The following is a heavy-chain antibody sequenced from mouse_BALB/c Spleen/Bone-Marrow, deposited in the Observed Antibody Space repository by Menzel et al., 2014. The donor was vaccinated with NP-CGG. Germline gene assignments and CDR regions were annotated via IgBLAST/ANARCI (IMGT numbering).Heavy chain of an antibody. V-gene: IGHV1-19*01. Sequence: EVKLVESGPELVKPGASVKMSCKASGYTFTDYYMDWVKQSHGESFEWIGRVNPYNGGTSYNQKFKGKATLTVDKSSSPAFMELNSLSSEDAAVYYCGRGDDYYGYAFAYWGQGTLVTVSA. J-gene: IGHJ3*01. CDR1: GYTFTDYY. CDR2: VNPYNGGT. D-gene: IGHD1-2*01. CDR3: GRGDDYYGYAFAY.